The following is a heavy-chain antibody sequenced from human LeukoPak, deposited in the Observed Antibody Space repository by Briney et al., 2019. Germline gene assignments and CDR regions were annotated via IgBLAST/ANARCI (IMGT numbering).Heavy chain of an antibody. Sequence: GGSLRLSCAASGFTLSGYAMSWVRQAPGKGLEWVSSISASGGSTNYADSVKGRFTISRDNSKNTVYLQMNSLRAEDTAVYYCARVMKGSERLTMVRGVIIKTAGLYYMDVWGKGTTVTVSS. CDR2: ISASGGST. J-gene: IGHJ6*03. D-gene: IGHD3-10*01. CDR1: GFTLSGYA. V-gene: IGHV3-23*01. CDR3: ARVMKGSERLTMVRGVIIKTAGLYYMDV.